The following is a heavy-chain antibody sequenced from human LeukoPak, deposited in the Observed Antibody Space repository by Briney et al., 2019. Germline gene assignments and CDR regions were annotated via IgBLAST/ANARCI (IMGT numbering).Heavy chain of an antibody. CDR3: ARDTVAGNYFGY. CDR2: TYYRSKWFY. V-gene: IGHV6-1*01. Sequence: SQTLSLTCAISGDSFSSNTATWNWVRQSPSRGLEWLGRTYYRSKWFYEYALSVKSRITINPDTSKNQFSLKLNSVTPEDTAVYYCARDTVAGNYFGYWGQGTLVTVSS. CDR1: GDSFSSNTAT. J-gene: IGHJ4*02. D-gene: IGHD6-19*01.